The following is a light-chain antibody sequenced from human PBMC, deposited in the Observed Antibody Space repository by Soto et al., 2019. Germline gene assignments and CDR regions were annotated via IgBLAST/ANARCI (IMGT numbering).Light chain of an antibody. V-gene: IGKV3-15*01. Sequence: EIVMTQSPATLSVSPGERATLSCRASQSVNSNLAWYRQKPGQAPRLLISDASTRATGVPARFSGSGSGTEVTLNISSLQSEDSGIYYCQQYNFWPPLTFGGGTKVEIK. J-gene: IGKJ4*01. CDR2: DAS. CDR3: QQYNFWPPLT. CDR1: QSVNSN.